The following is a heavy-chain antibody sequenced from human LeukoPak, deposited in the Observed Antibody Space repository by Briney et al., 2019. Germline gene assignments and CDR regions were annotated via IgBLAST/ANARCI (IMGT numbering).Heavy chain of an antibody. V-gene: IGHV1-24*01. CDR2: FDPEDGET. J-gene: IGHJ4*02. CDR1: GYTLTELS. CDR3: ATGAISITMIVVVTQIYQFDY. Sequence: GASVKVSCKVSGYTLTELSMHWVRQAPGKGLERMGGFDPEDGETIYAQKFQGRVTMTEDTSTDTAYMELSSLRSEDTAVYYCATGAISITMIVVVTQIYQFDYWGQGTLVTVSS. D-gene: IGHD3-22*01.